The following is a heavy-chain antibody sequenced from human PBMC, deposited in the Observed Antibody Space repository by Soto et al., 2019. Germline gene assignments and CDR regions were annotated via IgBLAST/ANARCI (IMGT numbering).Heavy chain of an antibody. D-gene: IGHD2-15*01. CDR2: IKSKPDGATT. J-gene: IGHJ4*02. Sequence: EVQLVESGGDLVKPGGSLRLSCVVSDFNFNDAWMTWVRQAPDKGLEWVGRIKSKPDGATTDYAASVKGRFTISRDDSQDTLFLQMNSLRTEDTAVYYCATATGLWETSPLDYWGQGTLVTVSS. CDR3: ATATGLWETSPLDY. V-gene: IGHV3-15*07. CDR1: DFNFNDAW.